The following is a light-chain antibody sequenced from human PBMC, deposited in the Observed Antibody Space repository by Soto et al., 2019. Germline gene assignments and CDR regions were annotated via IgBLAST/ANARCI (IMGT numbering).Light chain of an antibody. J-gene: IGLJ2*01. CDR3: SSYAGTNLGIL. CDR1: NSDIGSYIY. V-gene: IGLV2-8*01. CDR2: EVN. Sequence: QSALTQPPSASGSPGQSVTISCTGTNSDIGSYIYVSWFQQHPGKAPKLLIYEVNKRPSGVPDRFSGSKSGNTASLIVSGLQADDEADYYCSSYAGTNLGILFGGGTQLTVL.